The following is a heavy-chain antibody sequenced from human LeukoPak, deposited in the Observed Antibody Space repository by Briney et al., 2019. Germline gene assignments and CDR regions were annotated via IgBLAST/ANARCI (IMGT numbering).Heavy chain of an antibody. V-gene: IGHV5-51*01. Sequence: GESLQISCKGSGYSFTRNWIGWVRQLPGKGLEWMGIIYPGDSDTRYSPSFQGQVTISVDKSISTAYLQWSSLKASDTAMYYCARQYSGYDCWFDYWGQGTLVTVSS. D-gene: IGHD5-12*01. CDR2: IYPGDSDT. CDR3: ARQYSGYDCWFDY. CDR1: GYSFTRNW. J-gene: IGHJ4*02.